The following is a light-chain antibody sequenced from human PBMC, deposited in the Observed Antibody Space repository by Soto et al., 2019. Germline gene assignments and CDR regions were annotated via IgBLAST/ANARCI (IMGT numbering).Light chain of an antibody. Sequence: DIQMTPSPATLSASVGDSVTIPSRASQSISRWLTWYQQKPGKAPKLLIYAASSLQSGVPSRFSGSGSGTDFTLTISSLQPEDFATYYCQQSYSTAITFGQGTRLEIK. CDR3: QQSYSTAIT. CDR2: AAS. V-gene: IGKV1-39*01. CDR1: QSISRW. J-gene: IGKJ5*01.